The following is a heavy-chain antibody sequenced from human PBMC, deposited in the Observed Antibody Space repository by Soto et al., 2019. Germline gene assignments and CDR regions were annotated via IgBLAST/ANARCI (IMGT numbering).Heavy chain of an antibody. V-gene: IGHV1-8*01. CDR1: GYTFTSYD. J-gene: IGHJ3*02. D-gene: IGHD2-15*01. CDR3: ASATPEGDCSGGSCYSRLAFDI. Sequence: ASVKVSCKASGYTFTSYDINWVRQATGQGLEWMGWMNPNSGNTGYAQKFQGRVTMTRNTSISTAYMELSSLRSEDTAVYYCASATPEGDCSGGSCYSRLAFDIWGQGTMVTVSS. CDR2: MNPNSGNT.